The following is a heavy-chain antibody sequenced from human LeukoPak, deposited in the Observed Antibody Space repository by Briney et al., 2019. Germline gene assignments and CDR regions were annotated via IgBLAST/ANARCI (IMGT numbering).Heavy chain of an antibody. CDR2: TRGSGSGM. D-gene: IGHD7-27*01. V-gene: IGHV3-21*05. CDR3: ARDDNWGFDY. J-gene: IGHJ4*02. CDR1: GFAFSDYS. Sequence: GGSLRLSCAASGFAFSDYSMNWVRQAPGKGLEWVANTRGSGSGMGSDNYYAGAVKGRFTISRDNAKNSLYLQMNSLRAEDTAFYYCARDDNWGFDYWGQGALVTVSS.